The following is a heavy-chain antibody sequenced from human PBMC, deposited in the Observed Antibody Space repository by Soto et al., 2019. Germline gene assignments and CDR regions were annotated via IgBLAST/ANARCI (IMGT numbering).Heavy chain of an antibody. Sequence: QVQLEESGGGVVQPGRSLRLSCAASGFAFGDYGMHWVRQAPGKGLEWVAIISSDGNNKYYADSVKGRFTISRDNSQNTLFLQMNSLRADDTALYYCAKNHLGKPFYYYYIMDAWGQGTTGTVSS. V-gene: IGHV3-30*18. CDR3: AKNHLGKPFYYYYIMDA. D-gene: IGHD6-13*01. J-gene: IGHJ6*02. CDR1: GFAFGDYG. CDR2: ISSDGNNK.